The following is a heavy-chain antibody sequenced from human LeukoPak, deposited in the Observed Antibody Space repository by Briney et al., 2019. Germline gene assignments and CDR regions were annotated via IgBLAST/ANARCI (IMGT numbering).Heavy chain of an antibody. CDR2: IYYSGST. V-gene: IGHV4-59*01. CDR3: ARGGGWFGEFGYYGMDV. J-gene: IGHJ6*04. D-gene: IGHD3-10*01. CDR1: GGSISSYY. Sequence: PSETLSLTCTVSGGSISSYYWSWIRQPPGKGLEWIGYIYYSGSTNYNPSLKSRVTISVDTSKNQFSLKLSSVTAADTAVYYCARGGGWFGEFGYYGMDVWGKGTTVTVSS.